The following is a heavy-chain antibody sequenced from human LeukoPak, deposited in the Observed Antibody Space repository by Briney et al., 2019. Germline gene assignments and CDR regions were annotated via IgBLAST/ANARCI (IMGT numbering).Heavy chain of an antibody. CDR1: SGSISSYY. V-gene: IGHV4-59*01. CDR3: ARGSRQDYVYFYH. CDR2: ISYSGST. D-gene: IGHD4-17*01. Sequence: SETLSLTCTVSSGSISSYYWSWIRQPPGKGLEWLGYISYSGSTNFSPSLKRPVTIFVGPSKNQSSLKLSSLTAADPAIIFLARGSRQDYVYFYHWGQGSLVTVSS. J-gene: IGHJ4*02.